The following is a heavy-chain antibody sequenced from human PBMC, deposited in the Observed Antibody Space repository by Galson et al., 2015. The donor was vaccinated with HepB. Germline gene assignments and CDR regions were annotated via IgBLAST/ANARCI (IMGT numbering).Heavy chain of an antibody. V-gene: IGHV1-2*04. D-gene: IGHD3-22*01. CDR3: AREKDSYCYDSSGGTAGFDP. CDR1: GYTFTGYY. J-gene: IGHJ5*02. CDR2: INPNSGGT. Sequence: SVKVSCKASGYTFTGYYMHWVRQAPGQGLEWMGWINPNSGGTNYAQKFQGCVTMTRDTSISTAYMELSSLRSDDTAVYYCAREKDSYCYDSSGGTAGFDPWGQGTLVTVSS.